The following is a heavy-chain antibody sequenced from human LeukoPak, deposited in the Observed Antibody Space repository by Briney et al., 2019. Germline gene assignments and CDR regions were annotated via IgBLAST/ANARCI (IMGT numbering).Heavy chain of an antibody. CDR2: INPNSGGT. J-gene: IGHJ5*02. Sequence: ASVKVSCKASGYTFTGYFVHWVRQTPGQGLECMGWINPNSGGTNYAQKFQGMVTMTRDTSISTAYMELSRLRSDDTAVYYCARDFEAGAYYYDSSGYYGIDPWGQGTLVTVSS. CDR1: GYTFTGYF. V-gene: IGHV1-2*02. D-gene: IGHD3-22*01. CDR3: ARDFEAGAYYYDSSGYYGIDP.